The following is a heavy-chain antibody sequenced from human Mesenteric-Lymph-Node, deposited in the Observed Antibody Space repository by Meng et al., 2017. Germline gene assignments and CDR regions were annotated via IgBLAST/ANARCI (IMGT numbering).Heavy chain of an antibody. D-gene: IGHD5-12*01. CDR3: ARGADIDGRYMSMFDY. Sequence: ASVKVSCKASGYTFSNYGITWVRRAPGLGLEWMGWVNPNSGGTSYARKFKGRVTMTRETSISAAYMEVGRLESDDTAVYYCARGADIDGRYMSMFDYWGQGTPVTVSS. J-gene: IGHJ4*02. CDR1: GYTFSNYG. V-gene: IGHV1-2*02. CDR2: VNPNSGGT.